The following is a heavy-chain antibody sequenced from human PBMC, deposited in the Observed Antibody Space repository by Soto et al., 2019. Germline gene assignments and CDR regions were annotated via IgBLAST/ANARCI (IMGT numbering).Heavy chain of an antibody. V-gene: IGHV4-39*01. J-gene: IGHJ5*02. CDR3: SRRAPEGFDP. CDR2: INSSGST. CDR1: GGAFCSRAYY. Sequence: KAAETLSLTCTVSGGAFCSRAYYWCWIRRAPGKGLEWIGSINSSGSTFSNPSLRSRVTLSVDTSKNQFSLKLTSVTAADTALYYCSRRAPEGFDPWGQGTLVTVSS.